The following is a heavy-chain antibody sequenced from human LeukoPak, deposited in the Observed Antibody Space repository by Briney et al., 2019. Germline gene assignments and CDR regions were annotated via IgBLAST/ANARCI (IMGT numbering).Heavy chain of an antibody. CDR2: ISAYNGNT. CDR3: ARDFRRIVGAPFDP. V-gene: IGHV1-18*01. D-gene: IGHD1-26*01. CDR1: GYTFTSYG. J-gene: IGHJ5*02. Sequence: ASVKVSCKASGYTFTSYGISWVRHAPGQGLEWMGWISAYNGNTNYAQKLQGRVTMTTDTSTSTAYMELRSLRSDDTAVYYCARDFRRIVGAPFDPWGQGTLVTVSS.